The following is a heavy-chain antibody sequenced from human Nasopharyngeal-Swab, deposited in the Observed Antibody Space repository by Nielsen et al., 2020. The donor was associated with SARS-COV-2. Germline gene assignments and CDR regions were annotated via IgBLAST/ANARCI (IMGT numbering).Heavy chain of an antibody. CDR2: IYSGGST. J-gene: IGHJ4*02. D-gene: IGHD6-19*01. CDR1: GFTVSSNY. Sequence: GESLKISCAASGFTVSSNYMSWVRQAPGKGLEWVSVIYSGGSTYYADSVKGRFTIPRDNSKNTLYLQMNSLRAEDTAVYYCARLYYGSGWYVGAYFDYWGQGTLVTVSS. CDR3: ARLYYGSGWYVGAYFDY. V-gene: IGHV3-66*01.